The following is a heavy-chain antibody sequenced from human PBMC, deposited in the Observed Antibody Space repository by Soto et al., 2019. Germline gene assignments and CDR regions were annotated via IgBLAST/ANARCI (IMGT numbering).Heavy chain of an antibody. CDR2: IISSGRTI. V-gene: IGHV3-11*01. J-gene: IGHJ4*02. Sequence: IRQARGKVMECGSNIISSGRTISYADSVKCRFTISRDNAKNSLYLQMNSLRAEDTSVYYCAKSLDLGYYYGSGANFDYWGQGT. D-gene: IGHD3-10*01. CDR3: AKSLDLGYYYGSGANFDY.